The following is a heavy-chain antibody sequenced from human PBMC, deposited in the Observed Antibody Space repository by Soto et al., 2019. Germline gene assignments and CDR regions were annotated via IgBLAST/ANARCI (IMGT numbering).Heavy chain of an antibody. CDR1: GGSINSGGYY. D-gene: IGHD4-17*01. J-gene: IGHJ4*02. CDR2: FYYSGST. CDR3: ARATVTTFEVGY. Sequence: QVQLQESGPGLVKPSQTLSLTCTVSGGSINSGGYYWSWIRQHPGKGLEWIGYFYYSGSTYYNPSLKSRLTISVDTSKNQFSLKLTSVTAADTAVYYCARATVTTFEVGYWGQGTLVTVSS. V-gene: IGHV4-31*03.